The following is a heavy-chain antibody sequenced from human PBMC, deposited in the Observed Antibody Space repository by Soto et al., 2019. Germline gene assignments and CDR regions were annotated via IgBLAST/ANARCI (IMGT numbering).Heavy chain of an antibody. CDR3: AKATATGGGAFDI. D-gene: IGHD2-8*02. J-gene: IGHJ3*02. Sequence: EVQVLECGGGLVQPGGSLRLSCVASGFTCSSYDMSWVRQAPGKGLEWVSTILVGGSTHYPDSVKGRFTISRDNSKNTVFMQMNSLTAGDTAVYYCAKATATGGGAFDICGQGTVVTVSS. CDR2: ILVGGST. V-gene: IGHV3-23*01. CDR1: GFTCSSYD.